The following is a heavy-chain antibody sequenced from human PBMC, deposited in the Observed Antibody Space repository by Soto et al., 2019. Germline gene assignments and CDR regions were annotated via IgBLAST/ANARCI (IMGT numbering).Heavy chain of an antibody. CDR3: ARAPDIVATIYYFDY. D-gene: IGHD5-12*01. CDR1: GYTFTSYG. J-gene: IGHJ4*02. CDR2: ISAYNGNT. Sequence: ASVKVSCKASGYTFTSYGISWVRQAPGQGLEWMGWISAYNGNTNYAQKLQGRVTMTTDTSTSTAYMELRSLRTDDTAVYYCARAPDIVATIYYFDYWGQGTLVTVSS. V-gene: IGHV1-18*01.